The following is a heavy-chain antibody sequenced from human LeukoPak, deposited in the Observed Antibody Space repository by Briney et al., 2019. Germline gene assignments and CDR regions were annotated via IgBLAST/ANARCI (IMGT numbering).Heavy chain of an antibody. D-gene: IGHD6-19*01. Sequence: GASLRLSCAAPGFTFSSYALHWVRQAPNKGLEWVAIVSCDGRSKNYADSVKGRFTTSRDNSKKTLYLQMNSLRVEDTALYYCARDHYASGPYYFDYWGQGTLVTVP. CDR2: VSCDGRSK. CDR1: GFTFSSYA. J-gene: IGHJ4*02. CDR3: ARDHYASGPYYFDY. V-gene: IGHV3-30-3*01.